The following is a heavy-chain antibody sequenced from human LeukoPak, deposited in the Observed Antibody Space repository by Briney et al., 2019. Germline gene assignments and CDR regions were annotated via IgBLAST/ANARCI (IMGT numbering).Heavy chain of an antibody. CDR1: GGSISSSSYY. Sequence: SETLSLTCTVSGGSISSSSYYWGWIRQPPGKGLEWIGSIYYSGSTYYNPSLKSRVAISVDTSKNQFSLKLSSVTAADTAVYYCASLPREIWFEDYWGQGTLVTVSS. D-gene: IGHD3-10*01. V-gene: IGHV4-39*01. CDR2: IYYSGST. J-gene: IGHJ4*02. CDR3: ASLPREIWFEDY.